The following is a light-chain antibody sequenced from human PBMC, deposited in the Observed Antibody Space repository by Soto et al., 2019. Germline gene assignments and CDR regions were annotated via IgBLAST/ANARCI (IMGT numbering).Light chain of an antibody. CDR3: QQYNNWLAIT. CDR2: GAS. CDR1: QSVSSN. J-gene: IGKJ5*01. Sequence: EILMTQYPSTLSVSPGQRATLSCRASQSVSSNLASYHQKPGQPPRLLIYGASTRATGIPARFSDSESGTEFTLTIRRLQSEDFSFYYCQQYNNWLAITFGQGTRREIK. V-gene: IGKV3-15*01.